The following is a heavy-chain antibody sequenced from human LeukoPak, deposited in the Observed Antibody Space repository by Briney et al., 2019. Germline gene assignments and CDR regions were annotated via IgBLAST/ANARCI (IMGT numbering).Heavy chain of an antibody. Sequence: ASVKVSCKASGYSFASYGIIWVRQAPGHGLEWMGWIKTYNGNTNYAQKFQSRVTLTTDTSTRTAYMELRSLTSDDTAVYYCAREGNTWLDPWGQGALVTVSS. CDR3: AREGNTWLDP. V-gene: IGHV1-18*01. CDR1: GYSFASYG. J-gene: IGHJ5*02. CDR2: IKTYNGNT.